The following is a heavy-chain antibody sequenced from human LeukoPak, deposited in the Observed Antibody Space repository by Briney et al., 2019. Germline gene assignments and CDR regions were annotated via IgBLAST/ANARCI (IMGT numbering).Heavy chain of an antibody. D-gene: IGHD3-10*01. Sequence: SETLSLTCTVSGGSISSYYWSWIWQPPGKGLEWIGCIYYSGYTNYKSSLKSRVTISVDTSKNQFSLKLSSVTAADTAVYYCARHGVRGDFFDYWGQGTLVTVSS. V-gene: IGHV4-59*08. CDR3: ARHGVRGDFFDY. CDR2: IYYSGYT. CDR1: GGSISSYY. J-gene: IGHJ4*02.